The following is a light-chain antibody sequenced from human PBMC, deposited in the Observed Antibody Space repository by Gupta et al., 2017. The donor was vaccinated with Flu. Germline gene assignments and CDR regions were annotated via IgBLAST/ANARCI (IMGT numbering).Light chain of an antibody. J-gene: IGKJ3*01. CDR2: AAS. V-gene: IGKV1-39*01. Sequence: SSRAAPVGNRVTITGRARHRIRSYLNWYQQKAGKAPKLLIYAASSWQIGVPSRFSGSGSGTDFTLTISSLQPEDFATYYCQQYDNTLAITFGHGTKVDIK. CDR1: HRIRSY. CDR3: QQYDNTLAIT.